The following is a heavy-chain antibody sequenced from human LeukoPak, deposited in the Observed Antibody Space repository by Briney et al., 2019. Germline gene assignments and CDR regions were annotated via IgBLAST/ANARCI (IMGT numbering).Heavy chain of an antibody. CDR1: GGSISSGGYY. CDR2: IYYSGST. CDR3: ARAHYCGSGSYNWLDP. J-gene: IGHJ5*02. V-gene: IGHV4-61*08. D-gene: IGHD3-10*01. Sequence: SQTLSLTCTVSGGSISSGGYYWSWIRQPPGKGLEWIGYIYYSGSTNYNPSLKSRVTISVDTSKNQYSLKLSSVTAAGTAVYYCARAHYCGSGSYNWLDPWGQGTLVTVSS.